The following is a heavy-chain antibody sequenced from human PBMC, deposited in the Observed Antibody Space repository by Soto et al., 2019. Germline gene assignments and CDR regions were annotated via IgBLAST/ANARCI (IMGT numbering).Heavy chain of an antibody. J-gene: IGHJ4*02. CDR1: GYTFTSYA. D-gene: IGHD4-17*01. Sequence: GASVKVSCKASGYTFTSYAMHWVRQAPGQGLEWMGWMNPNSGNTGYAQKFQGRVTMTRNTSISTAYMELSSLRSEDTAMYYCARSTNDYGDRHWGQGTLVTVSS. CDR2: MNPNSGNT. CDR3: ARSTNDYGDRH. V-gene: IGHV1-8*02.